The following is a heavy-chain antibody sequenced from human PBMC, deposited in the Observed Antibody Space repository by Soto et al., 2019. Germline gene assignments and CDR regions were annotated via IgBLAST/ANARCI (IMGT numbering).Heavy chain of an antibody. CDR3: ARAQAICGSSDWYFGV. CDR1: GFTFNTYN. D-gene: IGHD2-21*01. CDR2: ISFDSRDQ. J-gene: IGHJ2*01. Sequence: GGSLRLSCAASGFTFNTYNMHWVRQAPGKGLEWVAMISFDSRDQYYADSFKGRFTISRDSSENTVYLHMNSKRVDDTGVFFCARAQAICGSSDWYFGVWGRGTLVTVSS. V-gene: IGHV3-30*03.